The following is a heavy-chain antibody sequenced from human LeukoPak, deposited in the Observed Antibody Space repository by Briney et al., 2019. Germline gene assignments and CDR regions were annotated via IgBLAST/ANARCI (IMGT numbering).Heavy chain of an antibody. CDR2: IIPILGIA. Sequence: SVKVSCKASGGTFSSYAISWVRQAPGQGLEWMGRIIPILGIANYAQKFQGRVTITADKSTSTAYMELRSLRSDDTAVYYCARDVGDFLDYWGQGTLVTVSS. J-gene: IGHJ4*02. D-gene: IGHD2-21*02. CDR1: GGTFSSYA. V-gene: IGHV1-69*04. CDR3: ARDVGDFLDY.